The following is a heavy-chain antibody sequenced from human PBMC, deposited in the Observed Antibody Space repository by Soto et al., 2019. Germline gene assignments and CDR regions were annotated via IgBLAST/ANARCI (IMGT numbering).Heavy chain of an antibody. J-gene: IGHJ4*02. Sequence: PSETLSLTCSVSGGSVSSSDYYWGWIRQPPGKGLEWIGSISYSGKTYYNPSLRSRVTMSVDTSKNQVTLKLISVTTADTAVYYCARQGYYPNKNYPPSRFWGQGTLVTVSS. V-gene: IGHV4-39*01. CDR3: ARQGYYPNKNYPPSRF. D-gene: IGHD3-10*01. CDR1: GGSVSSSDYY. CDR2: ISYSGKT.